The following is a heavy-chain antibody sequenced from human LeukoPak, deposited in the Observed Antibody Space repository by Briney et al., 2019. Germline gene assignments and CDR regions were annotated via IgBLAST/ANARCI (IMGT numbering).Heavy chain of an antibody. CDR2: ISAYNGNT. CDR1: GYTFTSYG. J-gene: IGHJ4*02. V-gene: IGHV1-18*01. CDR3: AREASREMGVMWPSLGGQDCRYDY. Sequence: GASVKVSCKASGYTFTSYGISWVRQAPGQGLEWMGWISAYNGNTNYAQKLQGRVTMTTDTSTSTAYMELRSLRSDDTAVYYCAREASREMGVMWPSLGGQDCRYDYWGQGTLVTVSS. D-gene: IGHD3-16*01.